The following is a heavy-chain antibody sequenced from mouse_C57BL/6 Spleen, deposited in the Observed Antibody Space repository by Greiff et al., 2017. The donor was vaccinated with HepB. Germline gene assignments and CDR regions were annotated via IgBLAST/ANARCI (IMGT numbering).Heavy chain of an antibody. CDR2: IYPGDGDT. V-gene: IGHV1-80*01. Sequence: VQLQQSGAELVKPGASVEISCKASGYAFSSYWMNWVKQRPGKGLEWIGQIYPGDGDTNYNGKFKGKATLTADKSSSTAYMQLSSLTSEDSAVYFCARSGTGYYAMDYWGQGTSVTVSS. CDR3: ARSGTGYYAMDY. J-gene: IGHJ4*01. D-gene: IGHD4-1*01. CDR1: GYAFSSYW.